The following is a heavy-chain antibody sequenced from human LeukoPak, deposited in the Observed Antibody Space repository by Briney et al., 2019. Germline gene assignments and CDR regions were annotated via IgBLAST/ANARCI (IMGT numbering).Heavy chain of an antibody. J-gene: IGHJ3*02. Sequence: PGGSLRLSCEASGFTFGSYEMTWVRQAPGKGLEWLSYISTSGSIIVYADSVRGRFTVSRDNAKNSLYLQMNSLRAEDTAVYYCARDWTRPIDAFDIWGQGTMVTVSS. CDR1: GFTFGSYE. D-gene: IGHD3/OR15-3a*01. V-gene: IGHV3-48*03. CDR3: ARDWTRPIDAFDI. CDR2: ISTSGSII.